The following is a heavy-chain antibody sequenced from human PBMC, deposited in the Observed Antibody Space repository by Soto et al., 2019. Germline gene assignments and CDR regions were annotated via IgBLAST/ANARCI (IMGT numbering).Heavy chain of an antibody. CDR2: IYWDDDK. CDR3: AHSPNYYQYDWFDP. J-gene: IGHJ5*02. D-gene: IGHD3-16*01. Sequence: QITLKESGPTLVKPTQTLTLTCTFSGFSLTTRGVGVGWIRQPPGKALECLPLIYWDDDKRYSPSLQSRLSITKDTSKNQVVLTMTNVDPVDTATYYCAHSPNYYQYDWFDPWGQGTLVSVSS. V-gene: IGHV2-5*02. CDR1: GFSLTTRGVG.